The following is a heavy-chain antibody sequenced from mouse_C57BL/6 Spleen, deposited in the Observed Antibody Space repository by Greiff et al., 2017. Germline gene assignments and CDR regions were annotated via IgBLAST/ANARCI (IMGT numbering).Heavy chain of an antibody. D-gene: IGHD1-1*01. CDR2: IYPGDGDT. V-gene: IGHV1-80*01. Sequence: VKLQESGAELVKPGASVKISCQASGYAFSSHWMNWVKQRPGKGLEWIGQIYPGDGDTNYNGKFKGKATLTADKSDSTDYMQLSSLTSEDSAVYFCAREDYYGSSYDAMDYWDQGTSVTVSS. CDR3: AREDYYGSSYDAMDY. J-gene: IGHJ4*01. CDR1: GYAFSSHW.